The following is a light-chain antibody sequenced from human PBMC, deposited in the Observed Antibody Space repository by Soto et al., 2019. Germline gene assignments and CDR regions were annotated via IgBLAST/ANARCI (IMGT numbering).Light chain of an antibody. V-gene: IGKV3-15*01. Sequence: EIVMTQSPATLSVSPGERATLSCRASQSVSDNLAWYQQKPGQVPRLLIYGASTRATGIPARFSGSGSGTEFTLTISSLQSEDFAIYYCQQYNDWPRTFGQGSKVEIK. CDR1: QSVSDN. J-gene: IGKJ1*01. CDR2: GAS. CDR3: QQYNDWPRT.